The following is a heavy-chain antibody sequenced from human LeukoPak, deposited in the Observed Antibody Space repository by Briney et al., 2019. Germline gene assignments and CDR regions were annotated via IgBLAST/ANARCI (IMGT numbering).Heavy chain of an antibody. V-gene: IGHV1-69*05. CDR3: ASGNWNYVLGS. CDR2: VTPFFGTP. Sequence: GASVKVSCKASGGTFRDYSFSWVRQAPGPGLEWMGGVTPFFGTPQYSQRFQGRVSITTDESTSTVYMELSSLRFDDTAVYYCASGNWNYVLGSWGPGTLITVSS. CDR1: GGTFRDYS. D-gene: IGHD1-7*01. J-gene: IGHJ4*02.